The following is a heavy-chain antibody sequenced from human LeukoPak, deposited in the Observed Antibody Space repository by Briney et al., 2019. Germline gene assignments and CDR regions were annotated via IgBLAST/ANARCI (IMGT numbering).Heavy chain of an antibody. CDR3: ARELNYDSSGYYFDY. J-gene: IGHJ4*02. CDR1: GYTFTVYF. Sequence: ASVKVSSKASGYTFTVYFMHWVRQAPGQGLEWMGWINPNSGGTNYAQKFQGRVTMTRDTSISTAYMELSRLRSDDTAVYYCARELNYDSSGYYFDYWGQGTLATVSS. V-gene: IGHV1-2*02. CDR2: INPNSGGT. D-gene: IGHD3-22*01.